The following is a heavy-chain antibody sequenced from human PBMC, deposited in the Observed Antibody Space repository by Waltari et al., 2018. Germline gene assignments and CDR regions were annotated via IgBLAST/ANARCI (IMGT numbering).Heavy chain of an antibody. Sequence: EVQLVESGGGLVKPGGSLRLSCAASGFTFSNAWMSWVRQAPGKGLEWGGRVKSKTDGGTTDYAAPVKGRFTISRDDSKNTLYLQMNSLKTEDTAVYYCTTDRVPAGVLLWFGELLEPTPSYDYWGQGTLVTVSS. D-gene: IGHD3-10*01. CDR1: GFTFSNAW. V-gene: IGHV3-15*01. CDR2: VKSKTDGGTT. J-gene: IGHJ4*02. CDR3: TTDRVPAGVLLWFGELLEPTPSYDY.